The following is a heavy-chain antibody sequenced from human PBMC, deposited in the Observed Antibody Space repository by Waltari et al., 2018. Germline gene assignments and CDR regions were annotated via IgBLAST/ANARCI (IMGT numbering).Heavy chain of an antibody. J-gene: IGHJ4*02. V-gene: IGHV4-30-2*01. CDR1: GGSISSGGYS. CDR3: ARGRYDFWSGYYLDY. CDR2: IYHSGST. Sequence: QLQLQESGSGLVKPSQTLSLTCAVSGGSISSGGYSWSWIRQPPGKGLEWIGYIYHSGSTYYNPSLKSRVTISVDRSKNQFSLKLSSVTAADTAVYYCARGRYDFWSGYYLDYWGQGTLVTVSS. D-gene: IGHD3-3*01.